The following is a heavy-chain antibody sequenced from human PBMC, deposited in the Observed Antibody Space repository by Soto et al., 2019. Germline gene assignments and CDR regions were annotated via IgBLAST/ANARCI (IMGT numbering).Heavy chain of an antibody. V-gene: IGHV3-15*01. CDR2: IKSKTDGGTT. Sequence: EVQLVESGGGLVKPGGSHRLSCAASGFTFSNAWMSWVRQAPGKGLEWVGRIKSKTDGGTTDYAAPVKGRFTISRDDSKNTLYLQMNSLKTEDTAVYYCVVATISFSLDYWGQGTLVTVSS. CDR3: VVATISFSLDY. J-gene: IGHJ4*02. CDR1: GFTFSNAW. D-gene: IGHD5-12*01.